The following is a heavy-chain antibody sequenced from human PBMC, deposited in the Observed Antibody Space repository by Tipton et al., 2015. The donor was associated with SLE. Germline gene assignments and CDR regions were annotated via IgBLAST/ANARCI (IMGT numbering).Heavy chain of an antibody. CDR1: GGSISSGDYY. Sequence: TLSLTCTVSGGSISSGDYYWGWIRQSPGKGLEWIGSIYFTGSTYYTPSLKSRVTISVDTSKNQFSLKLYSVTAADTAVYYCARAPYYDFWSGYREDAFDIWGQGTMVTVSS. D-gene: IGHD3-3*01. J-gene: IGHJ3*02. V-gene: IGHV4-39*01. CDR2: IYFTGST. CDR3: ARAPYYDFWSGYREDAFDI.